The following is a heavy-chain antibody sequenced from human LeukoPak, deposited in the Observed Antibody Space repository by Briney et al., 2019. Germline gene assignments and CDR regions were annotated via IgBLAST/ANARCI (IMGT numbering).Heavy chain of an antibody. J-gene: IGHJ3*02. CDR2: IYPGDSDT. D-gene: IGHD5-12*01. CDR1: GYSITSYW. V-gene: IGHV5-51*01. CDR3: AAGYGGYGGTHAFDI. Sequence: GASLRISCKGSGYSITSYWIGWVRPMPGKGLEWMGIIYPGDSDTRYSPSFQGQVTISADKSISTAYLQWSSLKASDTAMYYCAAGYGGYGGTHAFDIWGQGTMVTVSS.